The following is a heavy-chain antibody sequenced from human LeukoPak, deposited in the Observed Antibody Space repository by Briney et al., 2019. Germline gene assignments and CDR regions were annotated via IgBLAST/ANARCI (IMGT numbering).Heavy chain of an antibody. CDR1: GYSXTGYY. CDR3: ARLDWSPPYYFDY. Sequence: ASVKVSCKASGYSXTGYYLHWVRQAPGQGLEWMGWINPNSGGTDYAQKFQGRVTMTWDTSISTAYMELRSLRSDDTAVYYCARLDWSPPYYFDYWGQGTLVTVSS. J-gene: IGHJ4*02. D-gene: IGHD3/OR15-3a*01. V-gene: IGHV1-2*02. CDR2: INPNSGGT.